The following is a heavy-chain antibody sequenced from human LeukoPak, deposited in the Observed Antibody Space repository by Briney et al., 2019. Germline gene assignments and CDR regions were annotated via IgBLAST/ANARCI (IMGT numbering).Heavy chain of an antibody. CDR1: GFTFSSYW. CDR3: ARDHSSSWSTSDY. J-gene: IGHJ4*02. Sequence: GGSLRLSCAASGFTFSSYWMPWVRHAPGKGLVWVSRINSDGSSTSYADSVKGRFTISRDNAKNTLYLQMNSLRAEDTAVYYCARDHSSSWSTSDYWGQGTLVTVSS. D-gene: IGHD6-6*01. V-gene: IGHV3-74*01. CDR2: INSDGSST.